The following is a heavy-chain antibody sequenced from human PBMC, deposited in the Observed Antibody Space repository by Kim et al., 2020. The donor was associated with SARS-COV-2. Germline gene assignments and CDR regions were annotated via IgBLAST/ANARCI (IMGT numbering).Heavy chain of an antibody. CDR2: IYSGGRT. CDR1: GFTVSRNY. Sequence: GGSLRLSCAASGFTVSRNYMSWVRQTPGKGLECVSVIYSGGRTKYADSVKGRFIISRDTSKNTLNLQMNSLRFEDTAVYYCARDLSHGDVPDAFDIWGQGTKVTVPS. J-gene: IGHJ3*02. D-gene: IGHD3-10*01. V-gene: IGHV3-66*02. CDR3: ARDLSHGDVPDAFDI.